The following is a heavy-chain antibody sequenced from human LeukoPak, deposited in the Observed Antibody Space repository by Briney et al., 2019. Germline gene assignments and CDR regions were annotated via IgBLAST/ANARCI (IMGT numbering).Heavy chain of an antibody. J-gene: IGHJ4*02. CDR2: IYSGGNT. CDR3: ARDGKTGSYSSFDY. Sequence: GGSLRLSCAASGFTFSSYAMSWVRQAPGKGLEWVSVIYSGGNTYYADSVKGRFTISRDNSKNTLYLQMNSLRAEDTAVYYCARDGKTGSYSSFDYWGQGTLVTVSS. D-gene: IGHD1-26*01. V-gene: IGHV3-66*01. CDR1: GFTFSSYA.